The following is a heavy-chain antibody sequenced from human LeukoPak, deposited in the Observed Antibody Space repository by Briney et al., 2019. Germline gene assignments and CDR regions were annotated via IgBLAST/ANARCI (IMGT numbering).Heavy chain of an antibody. J-gene: IGHJ4*02. CDR3: ARIGIYSGSYVNY. D-gene: IGHD1-26*01. V-gene: IGHV4-59*01. CDR1: GGSISSYY. Sequence: PSETLSLTCTVSGGSISSYYWSWIRKPPGKGLEWIGYIYYSGSTNYNPSLKSRVTISVDTSKNQFSLKLSSVTAADTAVYYCARIGIYSGSYVNYWGQGTLVTVSS. CDR2: IYYSGST.